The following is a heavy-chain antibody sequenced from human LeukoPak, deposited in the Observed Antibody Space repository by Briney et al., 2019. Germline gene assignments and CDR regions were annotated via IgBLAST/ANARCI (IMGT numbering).Heavy chain of an antibody. Sequence: ASVKVSCKASGGTFSSYAISWVRQAPGQGLEWMGGIIPIFGTANYAQKFQGRVTITADKSTSTAYMELSSPRSEDTAVYYCARGGGIVVVTANPFDYWGQGTLVTVSS. J-gene: IGHJ4*02. CDR3: ARGGGIVVVTANPFDY. V-gene: IGHV1-69*06. D-gene: IGHD2-21*02. CDR1: GGTFSSYA. CDR2: IIPIFGTA.